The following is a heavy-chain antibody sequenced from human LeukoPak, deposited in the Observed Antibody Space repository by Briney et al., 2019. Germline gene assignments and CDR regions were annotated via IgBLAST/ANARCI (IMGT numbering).Heavy chain of an antibody. CDR1: GGSISSSSYY. CDR2: IYYSGST. J-gene: IGHJ5*02. V-gene: IGHV4-39*01. Sequence: SETLSLTCTVSGGSISSSSYYWGWIRQPPGKGLEWIGSIYYSGSTYYNPSLKSRVTISVDTSKNQFSPKLSSVTAADTAVYYCARGWDVGWFDPWGQGTLVTVSS. D-gene: IGHD6-19*01. CDR3: ARGWDVGWFDP.